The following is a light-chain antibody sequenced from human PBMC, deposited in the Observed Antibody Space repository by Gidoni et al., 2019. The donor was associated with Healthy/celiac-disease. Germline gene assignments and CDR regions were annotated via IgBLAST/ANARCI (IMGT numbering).Light chain of an antibody. V-gene: IGLV2-23*01. CDR3: CSYAGSSTHVV. Sequence: QSALTQPASVSGSPGQSITISCTGTSSDVGSYKLVSWYQQPPGKAPKLMIYEGSKRPSGVSNRFSGSKSGNTASLTISGLQAEDEADYYCCSYAGSSTHVVFGGGTKLTVL. CDR2: EGS. CDR1: SSDVGSYKL. J-gene: IGLJ2*01.